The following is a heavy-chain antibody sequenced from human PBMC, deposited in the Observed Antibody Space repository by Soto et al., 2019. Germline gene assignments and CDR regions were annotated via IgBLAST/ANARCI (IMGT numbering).Heavy chain of an antibody. CDR1: GYTFTSNG. CDR2: ISAYNGNT. J-gene: IGHJ4*02. D-gene: IGHD2-21*02. CDR3: AGDRANCGSDYYSFDY. V-gene: IGHV1-18*01. Sequence: ASVKVSCKASGYTFTSNGISWVRQAPGQGLEWMGWISAYNGNTNYAQKLQGRVTMTTDTSTSTAYMELRSLRSDDTAVYYCAGDRANCGSDYYSFDYWGQGTLVTVSS.